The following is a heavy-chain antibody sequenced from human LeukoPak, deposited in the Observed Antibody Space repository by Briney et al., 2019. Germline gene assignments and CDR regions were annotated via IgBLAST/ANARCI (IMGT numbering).Heavy chain of an antibody. CDR1: GYTFTGYY. J-gene: IGHJ5*02. CDR3: AGTYGSGSYYNH. V-gene: IGHV1-2*02. CDR2: INPNSGGT. D-gene: IGHD3-10*01. Sequence: ASVKVSCKASGYTFTGYYMHWVRQAPGQGLEWMGWINPNSGGTNYAQKFQGRVTMTRDTSISTAYMELSRLRSDDTAVYYCAGTYGSGSYYNHWGQGTLVTVSS.